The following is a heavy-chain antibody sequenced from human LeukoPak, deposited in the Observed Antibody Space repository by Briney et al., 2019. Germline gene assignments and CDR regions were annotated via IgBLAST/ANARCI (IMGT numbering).Heavy chain of an antibody. Sequence: PGGSLRLSCAASGFTFSSYGMPWVHQAPGKGLEWVAVISYDGSNKYYADSVKGRFTISRDNSKNTLYLQMNSLRAEDTAVYYCANLRLSVVAAWDWGQGTLVTVSS. D-gene: IGHD2-15*01. CDR3: ANLRLSVVAAWD. CDR1: GFTFSSYG. CDR2: ISYDGSNK. V-gene: IGHV3-30*18. J-gene: IGHJ4*02.